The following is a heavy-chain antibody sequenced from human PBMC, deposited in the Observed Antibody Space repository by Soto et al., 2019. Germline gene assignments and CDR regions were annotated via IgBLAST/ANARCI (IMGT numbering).Heavy chain of an antibody. CDR1: GGSISSGGYY. Sequence: QVQLQESGPGLVKPSQTLSLTCTVSGGSISSGGYYWSWIRQHPGKGLEWIGYIYYSGSTYYNPSLKGRVTISVDTSKNQFSLKLSSVTAADTAVYYCARGYNSDYDYIWGSYRWYYFDYWGQGTLVTVSS. CDR2: IYYSGST. V-gene: IGHV4-31*03. J-gene: IGHJ4*02. CDR3: ARGYNSDYDYIWGSYRWYYFDY. D-gene: IGHD3-16*02.